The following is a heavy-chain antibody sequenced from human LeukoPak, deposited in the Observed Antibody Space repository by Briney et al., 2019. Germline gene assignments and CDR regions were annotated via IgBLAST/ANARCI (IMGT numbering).Heavy chain of an antibody. Sequence: GGSLRLSCAASGFTFSTYAMSWVRQAPGKVVEWVSATSGSGDTTYYADSVKGRFTISRDNSKNTRYLQINSLRAGDTAVYYCAKVGSPLGPPFDYWGQGTLVTVSS. D-gene: IGHD3-3*02. CDR2: TSGSGDTT. CDR1: GFTFSTYA. J-gene: IGHJ4*02. V-gene: IGHV3-23*01. CDR3: AKVGSPLGPPFDY.